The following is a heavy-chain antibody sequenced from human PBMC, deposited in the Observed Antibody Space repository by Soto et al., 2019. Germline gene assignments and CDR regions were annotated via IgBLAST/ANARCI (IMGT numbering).Heavy chain of an antibody. CDR3: AKDRGGFAGGWEYFDY. D-gene: IGHD6-19*01. CDR2: ISGRGDAT. CDR1: GFTFSSYT. J-gene: IGHJ4*02. V-gene: IGHV3-23*01. Sequence: PGGSLRLSCTPSGFTFSSYTMGWVRQAPGRGLEWVSSISGRGDATYYADSVRGRFTISRDNTENTLYLHMNNLNAEDMAFYYCAKDRGGFAGGWEYFDYWGQGALVTVSS.